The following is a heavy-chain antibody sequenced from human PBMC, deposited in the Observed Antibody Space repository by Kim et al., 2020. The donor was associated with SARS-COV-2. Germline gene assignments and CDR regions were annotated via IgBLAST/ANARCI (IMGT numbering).Heavy chain of an antibody. CDR1: GFTFSSYG. CDR2: ICYNGSST. V-gene: IGHV3-33*06. Sequence: GGSLRLSCAASGFTFSSYGMHWVRQAPGKGLEWVAGICYNGSSTYYADSVKGRFTISRDSSRNTLYLQMNSLRAEDTAVYYCSKERVLYYYYGMASWG. CDR3: SKERVLYYYYGMAS. J-gene: IGHJ6*02.